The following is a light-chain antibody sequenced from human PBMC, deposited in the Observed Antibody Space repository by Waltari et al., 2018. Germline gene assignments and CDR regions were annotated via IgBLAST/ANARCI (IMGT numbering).Light chain of an antibody. Sequence: EIVLTQSPGTLSLSPGERATLSCRASQSVSSSYLAWYQQKPDQAPRLLIYGASSRATGIPDRFSGSGSGTDFTLTISRLEFEDFAVYYCLQYGYSPKTFGQGTKVEIK. CDR2: GAS. V-gene: IGKV3-20*01. CDR3: LQYGYSPKT. CDR1: QSVSSSY. J-gene: IGKJ1*01.